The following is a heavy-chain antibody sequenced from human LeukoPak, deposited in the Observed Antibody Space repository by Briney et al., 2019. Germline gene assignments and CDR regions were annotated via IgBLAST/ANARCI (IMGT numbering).Heavy chain of an antibody. Sequence: SVKVSCKASGGTFSSYAISWVRQAPGQGLEWMGGIIPIFGTANYAQKFQGRVTITADKSTSTAYMELSSLRSEDTAVYYCARDKGYSYGYLVWDQGTLVTVSS. D-gene: IGHD5-18*01. CDR1: GGTFSSYA. CDR2: IIPIFGTA. J-gene: IGHJ4*02. CDR3: ARDKGYSYGYLV. V-gene: IGHV1-69*06.